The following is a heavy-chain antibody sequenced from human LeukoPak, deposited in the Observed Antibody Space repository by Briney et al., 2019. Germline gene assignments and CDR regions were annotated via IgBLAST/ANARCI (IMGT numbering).Heavy chain of an antibody. J-gene: IGHJ5*02. Sequence: PSETVSLTCTVSCGSISSSSYYWGWIRQPPGRGLEWIGSIYYSGSTYYNPSLKSRVTISVDTSKNQFSLKLSSVTAADTAVYYCARRPGNWFDPWGQGTLVTVSS. CDR2: IYYSGST. V-gene: IGHV4-39*01. CDR1: CGSISSSSYY. CDR3: ARRPGNWFDP.